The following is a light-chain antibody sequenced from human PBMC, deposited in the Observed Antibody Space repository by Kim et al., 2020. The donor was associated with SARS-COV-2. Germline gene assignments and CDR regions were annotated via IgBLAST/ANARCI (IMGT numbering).Light chain of an antibody. CDR3: QQRSNWPPIT. CDR2: DAS. Sequence: PGESATLSCRASQTIGSSLDWLQQRPGQAPRLLIYDASKRVSGIPVRFSGRGSGTQFTLTINKVEAEDFAIYFCQQRSNWPPITFGQGTRLEIK. CDR1: QTIGSS. V-gene: IGKV3-11*01. J-gene: IGKJ5*01.